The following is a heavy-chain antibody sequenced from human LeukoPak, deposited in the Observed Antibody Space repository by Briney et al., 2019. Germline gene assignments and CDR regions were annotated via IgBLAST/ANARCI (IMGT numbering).Heavy chain of an antibody. V-gene: IGHV4-39*01. CDR3: ARQTGSGLFILP. D-gene: IGHD3/OR15-3a*01. J-gene: IGHJ4*02. CDR1: GVSISSSNSY. Sequence: SETLSLTCTVSGVSISSSNSYWGWIRQPPGKGPEWIGSIYYSGNTYYNASLKSQVSISIDTSKNQFSLRLTSVTAAYYCARQTGSGLFILPGGQGTLVTVSS. CDR2: IYYSGNT.